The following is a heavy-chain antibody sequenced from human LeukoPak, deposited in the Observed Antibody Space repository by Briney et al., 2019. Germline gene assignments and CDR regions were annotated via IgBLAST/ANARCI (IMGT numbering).Heavy chain of an antibody. CDR1: GFTFSSYA. D-gene: IGHD2-21*02. CDR3: VKQGRKDGFIVVVTGGYFDY. CDR2: ISSNGGST. V-gene: IGHV3-64D*09. J-gene: IGHJ4*02. Sequence: HPGGSLRLSCSASGFTFSSYAMHWVRQAPGKGLEYVSAISSNGGSTYYADSVKGRFTISRDNSKNTLYLQMSSLRAEDTAVYYCVKQGRKDGFIVVVTGGYFDYWGQGTLVTVSS.